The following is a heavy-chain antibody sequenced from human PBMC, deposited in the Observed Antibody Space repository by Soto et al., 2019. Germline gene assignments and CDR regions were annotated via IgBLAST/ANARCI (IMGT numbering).Heavy chain of an antibody. CDR1: GFTFSDYY. CDR3: ARDLLLGVAARFYYYGMGV. CDR2: ISSSGSTI. D-gene: IGHD6-6*01. Sequence: QVQLVESGGGLVKPGGSLRLSCAASGFTFSDYYMSWIRQAPGKGLEWGSYISSSGSTIYYADSVKGRFTISRDNAKNSLYLQMNSLRAEDTAVYYCARDLLLGVAARFYYYGMGVWGQGTTVTVSS. V-gene: IGHV3-11*01. J-gene: IGHJ6*02.